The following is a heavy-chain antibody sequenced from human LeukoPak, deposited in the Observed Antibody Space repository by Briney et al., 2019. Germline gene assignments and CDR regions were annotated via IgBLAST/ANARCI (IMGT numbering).Heavy chain of an antibody. V-gene: IGHV1-58*01. Sequence: GASVKVSCKASGFTFTSSAVQWVRQARGQRLEWIGWIAVGSGNTNYAQKFQERVTITRDMSTSTAYMELSSLRSEDTAVYYCAADMGYYYGMDVWGKGTTVTVSS. CDR2: IAVGSGNT. CDR3: AADMGYYYGMDV. CDR1: GFTFTSSA. J-gene: IGHJ6*04. D-gene: IGHD1-26*01.